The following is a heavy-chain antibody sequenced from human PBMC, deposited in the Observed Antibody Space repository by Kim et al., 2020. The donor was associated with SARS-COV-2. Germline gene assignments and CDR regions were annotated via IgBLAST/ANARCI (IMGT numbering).Heavy chain of an antibody. J-gene: IGHJ4*02. D-gene: IGHD5-18*01. CDR2: INHSGST. CDR3: ARDGEDTAMVRPFDYFDY. Sequence: SETLSLTCAVYGGSFSGYYWSWIRQPPGKGLEWIGEINHSGSTNYNPSLKSRVTISVDTSKNQFSLKLSSVTAADTAVYYCARDGEDTAMVRPFDYFDYWGQGTLVTVSS. V-gene: IGHV4-34*01. CDR1: GGSFSGYY.